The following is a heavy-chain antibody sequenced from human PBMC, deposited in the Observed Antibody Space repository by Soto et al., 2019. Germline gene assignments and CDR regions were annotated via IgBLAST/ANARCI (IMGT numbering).Heavy chain of an antibody. Sequence: EVQLVESGGGLVQPGRSLRLSCAASGFSFDDYGMHWVRQAPGKGLEWVSGINWNSGSIGYADSVKGRFTSSRDNAKNSLYQPMNRLRAEDTALDYWAKDTSSSSSCHAPIDHWGQGTLVTVSS. D-gene: IGHD2-2*01. J-gene: IGHJ4*02. CDR1: GFSFDDYG. V-gene: IGHV3-9*01. CDR3: AKDTSSSSSCHAPIDH. CDR2: INWNSGSI.